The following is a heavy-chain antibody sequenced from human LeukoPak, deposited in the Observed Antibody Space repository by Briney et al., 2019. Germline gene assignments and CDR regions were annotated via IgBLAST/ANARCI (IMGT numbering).Heavy chain of an antibody. CDR3: ARDICSGCENDAFDI. CDR1: GFTFSSYA. V-gene: IGHV3-30*04. J-gene: IGHJ3*02. D-gene: IGHD6-19*01. Sequence: GGSLRLSCAASGFTFSSYAMHWVRQAPGKGLEWVAVISYDGSNKYYADSVKGRFTISRDNSKNSLYLQMNSLRAEDTAVYYCARDICSGCENDAFDIWGQGTMVTVSS. CDR2: ISYDGSNK.